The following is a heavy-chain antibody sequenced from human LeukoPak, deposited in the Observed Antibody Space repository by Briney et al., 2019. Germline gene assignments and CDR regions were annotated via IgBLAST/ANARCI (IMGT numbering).Heavy chain of an antibody. CDR3: ARASASYFDY. CDR1: GFTFSDHY. CDR2: ISDSGSTI. Sequence: PGGSLRLSCAASGFTFSDHYMDWVRQAPGKGLEWVSYISDSGSTIYYADSVKGRFTISRDNAKNSLYLQLNSLRAEDTGVYYCARASASYFDYWGQGTLVTVSS. J-gene: IGHJ4*02. V-gene: IGHV3-11*04.